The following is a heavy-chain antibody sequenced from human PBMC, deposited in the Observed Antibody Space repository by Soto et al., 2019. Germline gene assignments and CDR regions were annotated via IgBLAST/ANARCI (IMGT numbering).Heavy chain of an antibody. Sequence: QVQLVQSGAEVKKPGASVKVSCKASGYTFTSYDINWVRQATGQGLEWMGWMNPNSGNTGYAQKFQGRVTMTRNTSISTAYMELSSLRSEDTAVYYCARGRRCSGGSCYPYYYYYYMDVWGKGITVTVSS. CDR2: MNPNSGNT. CDR3: ARGRRCSGGSCYPYYYYYYMDV. D-gene: IGHD2-15*01. CDR1: GYTFTSYD. J-gene: IGHJ6*03. V-gene: IGHV1-8*01.